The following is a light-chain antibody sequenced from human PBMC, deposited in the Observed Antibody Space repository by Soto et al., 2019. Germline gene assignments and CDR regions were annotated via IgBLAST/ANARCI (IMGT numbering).Light chain of an antibody. V-gene: IGLV2-14*01. CDR3: SSYINSRNYV. CDR1: SSDVGGYNY. Sequence: QSVLTQPASVSGSPGQSITISCTGTSSDVGGYNYVSWYQQHPGKAPKLMIYDVSNRPSGVSNRFSGSKSGITASLTISGLQAEDEADYYCSSYINSRNYVFGTGTKLTVL. CDR2: DVS. J-gene: IGLJ1*01.